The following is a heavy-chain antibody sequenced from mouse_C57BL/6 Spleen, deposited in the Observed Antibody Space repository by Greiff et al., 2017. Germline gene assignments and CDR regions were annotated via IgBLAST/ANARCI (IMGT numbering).Heavy chain of an antibody. J-gene: IGHJ3*01. V-gene: IGHV1-80*01. CDR3: ARDHYYGSSLWFAD. Sequence: QVQLQQSGAELVKPGASVKISCKASGYAFSSYWMNWVKQRPGKGLEWIGQIYPGDGDTNYNGKFKGKATLTADQSSSTAYMQLSSLTSEDSAVYFCARDHYYGSSLWFADWGQGTLVTVSA. D-gene: IGHD1-1*01. CDR1: GYAFSSYW. CDR2: IYPGDGDT.